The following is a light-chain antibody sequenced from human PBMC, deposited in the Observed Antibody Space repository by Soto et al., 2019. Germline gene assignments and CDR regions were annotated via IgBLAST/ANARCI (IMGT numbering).Light chain of an antibody. V-gene: IGKV3-11*01. CDR1: QSFRGL. CDR3: QQRHMLPIT. J-gene: IGKJ5*01. CDR2: DAY. Sequence: EVVLTQSPVTLYLSPGERATLSCRASQSFRGLLAWYQQKPGQAPRLLIYDAYNRATGIPPRFSGSGSGTDFTRTISSLEPEDSEVYYCQQRHMLPITFGQGTRLEIK.